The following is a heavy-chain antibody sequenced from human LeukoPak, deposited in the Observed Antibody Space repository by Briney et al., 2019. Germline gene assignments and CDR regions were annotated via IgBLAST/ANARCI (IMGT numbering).Heavy chain of an antibody. CDR1: GYAFTSHY. CDR2: INPSGGST. V-gene: IGHV1-46*01. CDR3: AREPVVVPVAFKVDGMDV. Sequence: ASVKVSCTATGYAFTSHYMHWVRQAPGQGLEWMGIINPSGGSTSYAQKFQGRVTMTRDTSTSTVYMELSSLRSEDTAVYYCAREPVVVPVAFKVDGMDVWGQGTTVTVSS. J-gene: IGHJ6*02. D-gene: IGHD2-2*01.